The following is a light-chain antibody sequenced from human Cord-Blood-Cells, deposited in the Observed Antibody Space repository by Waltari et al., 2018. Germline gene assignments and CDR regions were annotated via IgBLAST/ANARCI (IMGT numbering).Light chain of an antibody. CDR1: QSVSSY. V-gene: IGKV3-11*01. CDR3: QQRSNWPRLT. J-gene: IGKJ4*01. Sequence: EIVLTQSPATLSLSPGERATLSCRASQSVSSYLAWCQQKPGQAPRLLIYDASNRATGIPARFSGSRSGTDFTLTISSLEPEDFAVYYCQQRSNWPRLTFGGGTKVEIK. CDR2: DAS.